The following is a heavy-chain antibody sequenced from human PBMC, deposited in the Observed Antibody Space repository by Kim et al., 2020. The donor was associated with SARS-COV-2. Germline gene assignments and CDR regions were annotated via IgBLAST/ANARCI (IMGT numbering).Heavy chain of an antibody. V-gene: IGHV4-34*01. CDR2: INHSGST. CDR1: GGSFSGYN. CDR3: ASAKYYDLWSGYHKNFDN. D-gene: IGHD3-3*01. J-gene: IGHJ4*02. Sequence: SETLSLTCAVYGGSFSGYNWSWIRQPQAKGLEWIGEINHSGSTNYNPSLKSRVTISVDTSKNQFSLKLSSGTVADTAVYYCASAKYYDLWSGYHKNFDNWGQGTLVTVSS.